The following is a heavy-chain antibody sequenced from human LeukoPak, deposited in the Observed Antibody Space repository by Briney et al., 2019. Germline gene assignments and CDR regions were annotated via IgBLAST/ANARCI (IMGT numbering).Heavy chain of an antibody. CDR3: ARDGASGFFSSTFCSGSLDY. J-gene: IGHJ4*02. CDR2: ISSSRNT. Sequence: GGSLRLSCAAPVFTFSVQYMGWSRQAPGKGLEWVSYISSSRNTNYADYVKGRFTISRVNAKNSLYPQMNSLRAEDTVGYYWARDGASGFFSSTFCSGSLDYWGQGTLVTVSS. D-gene: IGHD3-10*02. V-gene: IGHV3-11*06. CDR1: VFTFSVQY.